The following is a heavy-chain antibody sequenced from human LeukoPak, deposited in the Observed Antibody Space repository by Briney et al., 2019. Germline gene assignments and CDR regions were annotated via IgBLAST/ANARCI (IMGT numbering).Heavy chain of an antibody. Sequence: ASVKVSCKASGYTFTGYYMHWVRQAPGQGLEWMGRINPNSGGTNYAQKFQGRVTMTRDTSISTAYMELSSLRSEDTAVYHCARAPRNSSTMLDYWGQGTLVTVSS. D-gene: IGHD1-14*01. V-gene: IGHV1-2*06. CDR2: INPNSGGT. J-gene: IGHJ4*02. CDR3: ARAPRNSSTMLDY. CDR1: GYTFTGYY.